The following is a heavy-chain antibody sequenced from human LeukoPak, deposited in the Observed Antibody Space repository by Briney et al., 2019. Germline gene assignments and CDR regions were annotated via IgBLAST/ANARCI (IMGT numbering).Heavy chain of an antibody. CDR2: IYYSGST. CDR1: GGSISSSSYY. V-gene: IGHV4-39*07. D-gene: IGHD3-22*01. J-gene: IGHJ6*03. Sequence: SETLSLTCTVSGGSISSSSYYWGWIRQPPGKGLEWIGSIYYSGSTYYNPSLKSRVTISVDTSKNQFSLKLSSVTAADTAVYYCAGGGGYHYYYYYMDVWGKGTTVTVSS. CDR3: AGGGGYHYYYYYMDV.